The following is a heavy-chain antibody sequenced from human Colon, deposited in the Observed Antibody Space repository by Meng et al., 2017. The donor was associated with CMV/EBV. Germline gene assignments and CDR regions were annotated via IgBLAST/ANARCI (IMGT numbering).Heavy chain of an antibody. CDR1: GFSFSGSW. Sequence: GESLKISCAASGFSFSGSWMTWVRQAPGRGLEWVANINEDGSETSYVASVRGRFTISRDNARGSLFPQMKSLRAEDTAMYYCARTTWIQVLDFWGQGALVTVSS. V-gene: IGHV3-7*01. D-gene: IGHD5-18*01. CDR2: INEDGSET. J-gene: IGHJ4*02. CDR3: ARTTWIQVLDF.